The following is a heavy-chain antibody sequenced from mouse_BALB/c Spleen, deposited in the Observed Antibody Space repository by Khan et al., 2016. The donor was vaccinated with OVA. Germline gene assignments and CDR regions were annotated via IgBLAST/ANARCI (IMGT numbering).Heavy chain of an antibody. V-gene: IGHV14-3*02. Sequence: VQLQQPGAELMKPGASVKLSCTVSGFNIKDTYMHWVKQRPEQGLEWIGRIDPANGNTKYDPKLQGKATITADTSSNTDYLQLSSLTSEDTAVYYCAYSLLLCAMDYWGQGTSVTVSS. CDR3: AYSLLLCAMDY. J-gene: IGHJ4*01. D-gene: IGHD1-2*01. CDR2: IDPANGNT. CDR1: GFNIKDTY.